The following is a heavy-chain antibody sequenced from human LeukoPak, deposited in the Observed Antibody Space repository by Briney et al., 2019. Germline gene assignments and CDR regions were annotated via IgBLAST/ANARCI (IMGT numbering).Heavy chain of an antibody. V-gene: IGHV4-59*12. Sequence: SETLSPTCTVSGGSISSYYWSWIRQPPGKGLEWIGYIYYSGSTNYNPSLKSRVTISVDRSKNQFSLKLSSVTAADTAVYYCARGSSSWYDAFDIWGQGTMVTVSS. CDR3: ARGSSSWYDAFDI. D-gene: IGHD6-13*01. CDR2: IYYSGST. CDR1: GGSISSYY. J-gene: IGHJ3*02.